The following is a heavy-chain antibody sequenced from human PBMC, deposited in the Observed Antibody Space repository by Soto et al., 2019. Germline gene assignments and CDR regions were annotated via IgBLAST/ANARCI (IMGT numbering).Heavy chain of an antibody. CDR2: IIPVFGTT. CDR3: ATIPSAGGAFDI. D-gene: IGHD6-19*01. Sequence: QVQLVQSGAEVKKPGYSVKVSCKASGGTFSSYAISWVRQAPGQGLEWMGGIIPVFGTTNYAQKFLGRVTITADESTSTAYMQLSSLRLEDTAIYYCATIPSAGGAFDIWGQGTLVTVSS. J-gene: IGHJ3*02. V-gene: IGHV1-69*12. CDR1: GGTFSSYA.